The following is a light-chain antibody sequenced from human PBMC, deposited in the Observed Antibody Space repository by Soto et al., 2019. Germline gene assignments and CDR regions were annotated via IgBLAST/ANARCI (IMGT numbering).Light chain of an antibody. Sequence: EIVLTQSPATLSSFPGDRVTLSCRASQYINTRLAWYQHRPGQAPRLLIYQTSIRAAGIPARFSASGSGTDFTLTISRLEPEDFAVFFCQQYGTSEIIFGQGTRLEIK. V-gene: IGKV3-20*01. CDR1: QYINTR. CDR3: QQYGTSEII. J-gene: IGKJ5*01. CDR2: QTS.